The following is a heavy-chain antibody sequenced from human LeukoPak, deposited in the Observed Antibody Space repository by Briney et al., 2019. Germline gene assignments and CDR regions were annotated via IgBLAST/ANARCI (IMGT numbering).Heavy chain of an antibody. Sequence: ASVKVSCKASGYTFTGYYMHWVRQAPGQGLERMGRINPNSGGTNYAQKFQGRVTMTRDTYISTAYMELSRLRSDDTAVYYCARDRGGITMVRGVTAPDYWGQGTLVTVSS. V-gene: IGHV1-2*06. D-gene: IGHD3-10*01. CDR3: ARDRGGITMVRGVTAPDY. CDR2: INPNSGGT. CDR1: GYTFTGYY. J-gene: IGHJ4*02.